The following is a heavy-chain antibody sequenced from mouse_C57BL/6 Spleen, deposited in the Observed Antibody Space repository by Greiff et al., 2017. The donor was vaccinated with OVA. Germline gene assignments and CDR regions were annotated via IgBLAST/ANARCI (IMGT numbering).Heavy chain of an antibody. CDR1: GFTFSSYA. CDR3: TRDGSTVVAPWYAMDY. CDR2: ISSGGDYI. D-gene: IGHD1-1*01. J-gene: IGHJ4*01. V-gene: IGHV5-9-1*02. Sequence: EVMLVESGEGLVKPGGSLKLSCAASGFTFSSYAMSWVRQTPEKRLEWVAYISSGGDYIYYADTVKGRFTISRDNARNTLYLQMSSLKSEDTAMYYCTRDGSTVVAPWYAMDYWGQGTSVTVSS.